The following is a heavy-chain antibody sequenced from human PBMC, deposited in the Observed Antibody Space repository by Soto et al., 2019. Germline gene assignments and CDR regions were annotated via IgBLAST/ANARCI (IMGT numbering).Heavy chain of an antibody. V-gene: IGHV4-31*03. CDR2: IYHSGST. Sequence: SETLSLTCTVSGGSISSGGYCWSWIRQHPGKGLEWIGYIYHSGSTYYNPSLKSRVTISVDTSKNQFSLKLSSVTAADTAVYYCARDSGGFDPWGQGTLVTVSS. D-gene: IGHD3-10*01. CDR1: GGSISSGGYC. CDR3: ARDSGGFDP. J-gene: IGHJ5*02.